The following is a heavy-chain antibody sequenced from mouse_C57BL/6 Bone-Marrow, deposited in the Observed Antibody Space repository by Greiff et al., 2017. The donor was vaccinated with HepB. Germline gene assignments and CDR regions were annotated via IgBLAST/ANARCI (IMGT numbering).Heavy chain of an antibody. V-gene: IGHV5-4*01. D-gene: IGHD2-10*02. CDR3: ARDSIFDY. J-gene: IGHJ2*01. CDR1: GFTFSSYA. Sequence: EVKLQESGGGLVKPGGSLKLSCAASGFTFSSYAMSWVRQTPEKRLEWVATISDGGSYTYYPDNVKGRFTISRDNAKNNLYLQMSHLKSEDTAMYYCARDSIFDYWGQGTTLTVSS. CDR2: ISDGGSYT.